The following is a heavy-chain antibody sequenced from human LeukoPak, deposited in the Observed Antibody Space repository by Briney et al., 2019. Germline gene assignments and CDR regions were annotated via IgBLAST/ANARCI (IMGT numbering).Heavy chain of an antibody. CDR3: ARSEISMVRGVIRTTKYYMDV. V-gene: IGHV1-69*05. Sequence: GASVRVSCKASGGTFSSYSLSWVRQAPGQRLEWMGGIVPIFGTADYAQKFQGRVTITTDDAARTVYVELSSLRSEDTAVYYCARSEISMVRGVIRTTKYYMDVWGKGTTVTVSS. CDR2: IVPIFGTA. J-gene: IGHJ6*03. CDR1: GGTFSSYS. D-gene: IGHD3-10*01.